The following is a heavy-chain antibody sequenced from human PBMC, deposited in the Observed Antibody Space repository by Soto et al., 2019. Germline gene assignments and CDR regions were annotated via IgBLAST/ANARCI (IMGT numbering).Heavy chain of an antibody. CDR2: IWYDGSNK. Sequence: GGSLRLSCAASGFTFSSYGMHWVRQAPGKGLEWVAVIWYDGSNKYYADSVKGRFTISRDNSKNTLYLQMNSLRAEDTAVYYCAREGNYYYCMDVWGQGTTVTVSS. CDR3: AREGNYYYCMDV. V-gene: IGHV3-33*01. J-gene: IGHJ6*02. CDR1: GFTFSSYG.